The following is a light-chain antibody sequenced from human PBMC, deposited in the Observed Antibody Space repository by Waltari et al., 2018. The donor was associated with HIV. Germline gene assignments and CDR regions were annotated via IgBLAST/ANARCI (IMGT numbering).Light chain of an antibody. CDR2: EDN. CDR3: QSYGDNAVI. V-gene: IGLV6-57*04. J-gene: IGLJ2*01. CDR1: SGSIAINF. Sequence: NFMLTQPYSVSESPGKTVTISCTRSSGSIAINFVQWYQQLPGSAPTNVIYEDNKRPSGVPDRFSGSIDRSSNSAALTISGLETEDEADYYCQSYGDNAVIFGGGTKVTVL.